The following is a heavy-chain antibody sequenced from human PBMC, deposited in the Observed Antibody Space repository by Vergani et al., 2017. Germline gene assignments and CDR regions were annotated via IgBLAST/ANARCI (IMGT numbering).Heavy chain of an antibody. Sequence: QVQLQESGPGLVKPSETLSLTCTVSGGSISSYYWSWIRQPPGKGLEWIGYIYYSRSTNYNPSRKSRVTISVDTSKNQFSLKLSSVTAADTAGYYCARQGYGDYEVGRWCDPWGQGTLVTFSS. CDR3: ARQGYGDYEVGRWCDP. CDR2: IYYSRST. CDR1: GGSISSYY. D-gene: IGHD4-17*01. V-gene: IGHV4-59*08. J-gene: IGHJ5*02.